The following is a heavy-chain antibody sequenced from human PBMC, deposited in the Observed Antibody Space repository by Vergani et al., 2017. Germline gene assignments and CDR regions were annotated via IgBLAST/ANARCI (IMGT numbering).Heavy chain of an antibody. D-gene: IGHD2-2*01. Sequence: EVQLVESGGGLVQPGGSLRLSCAASGFTFSSYWMSWVRQAPGKGLEWVANIKQDGSENYYVDSVKGRFTISRDNAKNSLYLQMNSLRAEDTAVYYCARYQLPNAFDIWGQGTMVTVSS. V-gene: IGHV3-7*01. J-gene: IGHJ3*02. CDR2: IKQDGSEN. CDR1: GFTFSSYW. CDR3: ARYQLPNAFDI.